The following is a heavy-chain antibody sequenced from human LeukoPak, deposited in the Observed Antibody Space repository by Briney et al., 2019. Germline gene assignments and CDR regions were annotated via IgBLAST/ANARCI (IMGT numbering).Heavy chain of an antibody. V-gene: IGHV3-53*01. Sequence: GGSLRLSCAASGFTVSSNYMTWVRQAPGKGLEWVSVIYSSGFTYYADSVRGRFTISRDNSKNTVYLQMNSLRAEDTAVCYCARDRGYSTSPYYAFDLWGQGTMVTVSS. CDR2: IYSSGFT. CDR1: GFTVSSNY. J-gene: IGHJ3*01. D-gene: IGHD5-12*01. CDR3: ARDRGYSTSPYYAFDL.